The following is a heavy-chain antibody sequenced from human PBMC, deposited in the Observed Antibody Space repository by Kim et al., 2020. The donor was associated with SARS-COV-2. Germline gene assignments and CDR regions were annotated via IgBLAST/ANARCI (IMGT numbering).Heavy chain of an antibody. J-gene: IGHJ5*02. Sequence: AQKFQGRVTITADKSTSTAYMGLRSLRSEDTAVYYCARAGGDYGTNWFDPWGQGTLVTVSS. D-gene: IGHD4-17*01. V-gene: IGHV1-69*04. CDR3: ARAGGDYGTNWFDP.